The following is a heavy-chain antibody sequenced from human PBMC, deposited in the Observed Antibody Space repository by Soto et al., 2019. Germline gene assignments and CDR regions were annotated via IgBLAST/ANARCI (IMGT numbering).Heavy chain of an antibody. CDR2: IYSGGST. D-gene: IGHD3-10*01. Sequence: PGGSPELSFAASRVSVRVHLMAVVRQAPGKGLEWVSVIYSGGSTYYADSVKGRFTISRDNSKNMVYLQMNSLRAEDTAVYYCARDLARGWFDPWGQGTLVTVSS. J-gene: IGHJ5*02. V-gene: IGHV3-53*01. CDR3: ARDLARGWFDP. CDR1: RVSVRVHL.